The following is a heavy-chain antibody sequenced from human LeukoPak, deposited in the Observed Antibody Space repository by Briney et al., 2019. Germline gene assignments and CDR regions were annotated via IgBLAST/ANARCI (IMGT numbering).Heavy chain of an antibody. J-gene: IGHJ4*02. CDR3: ARGRYGDYYFDY. D-gene: IGHD4-17*01. V-gene: IGHV3-21*01. CDR1: GFTFSSYS. Sequence: MSGGSLRLSCAASGFTFSSYSMNWVRQAPGKGLEWVSSISSSSSYIYYADSVKGRFTISRDNAKNSLYLQMNSLRAEDTAVYYCARGRYGDYYFDYWGQGTLVTVSS. CDR2: ISSSSSYI.